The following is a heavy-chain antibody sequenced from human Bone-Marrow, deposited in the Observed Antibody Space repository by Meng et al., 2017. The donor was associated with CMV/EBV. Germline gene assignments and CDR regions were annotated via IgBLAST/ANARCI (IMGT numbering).Heavy chain of an antibody. Sequence: SETLSLTCAVYGGSFSGYYWSWIRQPPGKGLEWIGEINHSGSTNYNPSLKSRVTISVDTSKNQSSLKLSSVPAADTAVYYCARGVGAPGNHCDYWGQGTLVTVSS. J-gene: IGHJ4*02. CDR2: INHSGST. CDR3: ARGVGAPGNHCDY. V-gene: IGHV4-34*01. D-gene: IGHD1-26*01. CDR1: GGSFSGYY.